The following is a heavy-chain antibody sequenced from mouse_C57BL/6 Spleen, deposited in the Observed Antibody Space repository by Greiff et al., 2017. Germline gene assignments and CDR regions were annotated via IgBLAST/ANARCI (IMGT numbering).Heavy chain of an antibody. CDR1: GYTFTSYW. CDR2: IDPSDSYT. J-gene: IGHJ2*01. Sequence: VQLQQPGAELVMPGASVKLSCKASGYTFTSYWMHWVKQRPGQGLEWIGEIDPSDSYTNYNQKFKGKSTLTVDKSSITDYMQLSSLTSEDSAVYDGARGYYGSSGGYWGQGTTLTVSS. CDR3: ARGYYGSSGGY. D-gene: IGHD1-1*01. V-gene: IGHV1-69*01.